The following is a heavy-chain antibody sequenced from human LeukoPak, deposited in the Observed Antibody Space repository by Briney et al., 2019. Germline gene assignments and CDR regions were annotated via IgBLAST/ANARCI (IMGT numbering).Heavy chain of an antibody. CDR1: GFTFSSYA. CDR3: ASADIPIDY. V-gene: IGHV3-30*04. D-gene: IGHD2-15*01. J-gene: IGHJ4*02. CDR2: ISYDGSNK. Sequence: GGSLRLSCAASGFTFSSYAMHWVRQAPGKGLEWVAVISYDGSNKYYADSVKGRFTISRDNSKNTLYLQMNSLRAEDTAVYYCASADIPIDYRGQGTLVTVSS.